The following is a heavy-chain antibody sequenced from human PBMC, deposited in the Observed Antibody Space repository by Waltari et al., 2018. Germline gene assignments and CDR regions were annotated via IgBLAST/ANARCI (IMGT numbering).Heavy chain of an antibody. Sequence: QVQLQESGPGLVKPSETLSLTCTVSGGSISSYYLSWIRKPAGKGLEWIGRSYTSGCTRYSASLKSRGTMSVDTSKNQCALKLSSVTAAYTAVYYCARDLPWDYYGMDVWGQGTTVTVSS. V-gene: IGHV4-4*07. J-gene: IGHJ6*02. CDR1: GGSISSYY. D-gene: IGHD3-16*01. CDR3: ARDLPWDYYGMDV. CDR2: SYTSGCT.